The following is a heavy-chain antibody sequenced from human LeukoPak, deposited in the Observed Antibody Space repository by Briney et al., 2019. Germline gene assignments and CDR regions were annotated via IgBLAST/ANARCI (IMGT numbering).Heavy chain of an antibody. D-gene: IGHD1-26*01. CDR3: ARDSGSYLQPTDY. Sequence: AGGSLRLSCAASGFTFSSYSMNWVRQAPGKGLEWVSSLTGNGGSAYYADSVKGRFTISRDNSKNTLYLQMNSLRAEDTAVYHCARDSGSYLQPTDYWGQGTLVTVSS. CDR1: GFTFSSYS. CDR2: LTGNGGSA. V-gene: IGHV3-23*01. J-gene: IGHJ4*02.